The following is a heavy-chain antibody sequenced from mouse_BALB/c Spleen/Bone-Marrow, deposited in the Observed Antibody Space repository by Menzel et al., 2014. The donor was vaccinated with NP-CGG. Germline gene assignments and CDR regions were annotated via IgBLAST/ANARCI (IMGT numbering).Heavy chain of an antibody. CDR3: ARLGNDDAMDY. V-gene: IGHV5-6-2*01. D-gene: IGHD2-12*01. CDR2: INSNGGST. Sequence: EVNVVESGGGLVKLGGSLKLSCAASGFTFSSYYMSWVRQTPEKRLELVAAINSNGGSTYYPDTVKGRFTISRDNAKNTLYLQMSSLKSEDTALHYCARLGNDDAMDYWGQGTSVTVSS. J-gene: IGHJ4*01. CDR1: GFTFSSYY.